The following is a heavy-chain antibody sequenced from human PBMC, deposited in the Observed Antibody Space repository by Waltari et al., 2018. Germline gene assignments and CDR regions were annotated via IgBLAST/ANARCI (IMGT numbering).Heavy chain of an antibody. V-gene: IGHV4-39*01. CDR2: MHYRGST. D-gene: IGHD4-17*01. J-gene: IGHJ1*01. CDR3: GRIAFGDDGGYFQY. CDR1: GGSITTNYN. Sequence: QLQLQESGPGLVRPSETLSLTCTVSGGSITTNYNWAWIRQPPGKGLEWMDNMHYRGSTFYHPSLMSRVTISLDTSKNQFSLTLTSVDAADTAVYFCGRIAFGDDGGYFQYWGQGTLVTVSS.